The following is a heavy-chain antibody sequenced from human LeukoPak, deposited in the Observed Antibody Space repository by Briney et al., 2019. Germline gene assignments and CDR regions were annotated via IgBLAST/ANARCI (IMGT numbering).Heavy chain of an antibody. Sequence: KSSETLSLTCAVSGGSISSGGYSWSWIRQPPGKGLEWIGYIYHSGSTYYNPSLKSRVTISVDRSKNQFSLKLSSVTAADTAVYYCARCREDDYGEYYFDYWGQGTLVTVSS. CDR3: ARCREDDYGEYYFDY. V-gene: IGHV4-30-2*02. CDR2: IYHSGST. J-gene: IGHJ4*02. D-gene: IGHD4-17*01. CDR1: GGSISSGGYS.